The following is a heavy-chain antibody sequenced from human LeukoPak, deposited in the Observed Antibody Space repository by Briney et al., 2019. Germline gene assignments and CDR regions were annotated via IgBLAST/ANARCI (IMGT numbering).Heavy chain of an antibody. J-gene: IGHJ4*02. CDR1: GFTFSSYG. V-gene: IGHV3-30*02. CDR3: ARTTVAHFDY. Sequence: GGSLRLSCAASGFTFSSYGMHWVRQAPGKGLEWVAFIRYDGSNKYYADSVKGRFTISRDNSKNTLYLQMNSLRAEDTAVYYCARTTVAHFDYWGQGTLVTVSS. CDR2: IRYDGSNK. D-gene: IGHD4-23*01.